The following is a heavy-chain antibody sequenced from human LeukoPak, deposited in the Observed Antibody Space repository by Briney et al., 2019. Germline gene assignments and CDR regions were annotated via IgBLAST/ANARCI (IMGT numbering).Heavy chain of an antibody. D-gene: IGHD1-26*01. Sequence: QSGGSLRLSCAASGFTFSSYAMSWVRQAPGKGLEWVSAISGSGGSTYYADSVKGRFTISRDNSKNTLYLQMNSLRAEDTAVYYCAKGVGMSGFELNDWGQGTLVAVSS. CDR1: GFTFSSYA. CDR3: AKGVGMSGFELND. J-gene: IGHJ4*02. V-gene: IGHV3-23*01. CDR2: ISGSGGST.